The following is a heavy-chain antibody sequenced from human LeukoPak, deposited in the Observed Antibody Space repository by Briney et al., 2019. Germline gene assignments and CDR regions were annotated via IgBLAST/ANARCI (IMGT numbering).Heavy chain of an antibody. CDR3: ARAVQLERPPPSFYMDV. D-gene: IGHD1-1*01. Sequence: SETLSLTCTVSGGSISTYYWSWIRQPPGKGLEWIGYIYYSGSTNYNPSLKSRVTISVDTSKNQFSLKLSSMTAADTAVYYCARAVQLERPPPSFYMDVWGKGTTVTVCS. CDR2: IYYSGST. V-gene: IGHV4-59*01. J-gene: IGHJ6*03. CDR1: GGSISTYY.